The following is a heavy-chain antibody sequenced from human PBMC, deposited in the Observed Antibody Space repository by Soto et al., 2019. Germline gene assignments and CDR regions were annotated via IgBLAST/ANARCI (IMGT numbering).Heavy chain of an antibody. Sequence: SETLSLTCTVSGGSISSGDDYWSWIRQPPGKGLEWIGYIYYSGSTYYNPSLKSRVTISVDTSKNQFSLKLSSVTAADTAVYYCARERKYYYDSSGYQPTYYYYGMDVWGQGTTVTVSS. CDR2: IYYSGST. V-gene: IGHV4-30-4*01. D-gene: IGHD3-22*01. J-gene: IGHJ6*02. CDR3: ARERKYYYDSSGYQPTYYYYGMDV. CDR1: GGSISSGDDY.